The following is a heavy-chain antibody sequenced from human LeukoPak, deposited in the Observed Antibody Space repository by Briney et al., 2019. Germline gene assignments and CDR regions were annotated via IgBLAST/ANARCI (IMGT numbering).Heavy chain of an antibody. CDR2: ISSSSDTI. Sequence: GGSLRLSCTASGFTFGPYTMNWVRQAPGKGLEWVSYISSSSDTIYYADSVKGRFTISRDNAKNSLFLQMNSLRAEDTAVYYCASGMRVGPNIWGQGTLVTVSS. J-gene: IGHJ4*02. D-gene: IGHD1-26*01. V-gene: IGHV3-48*04. CDR1: GFTFGPYT. CDR3: ASGMRVGPNI.